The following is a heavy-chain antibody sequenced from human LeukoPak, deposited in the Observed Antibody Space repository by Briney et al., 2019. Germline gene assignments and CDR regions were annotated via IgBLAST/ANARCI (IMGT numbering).Heavy chain of an antibody. J-gene: IGHJ4*02. CDR1: GFTFGNYA. D-gene: IGHD6-13*01. CDR2: ISGSGGST. Sequence: PGGSLRLSCSASGFTFGNYAMCWVRQAPGKGLEWLSAISGSGGSTSYADSVKGRFTISRDNSRNTLYLQINSLRADDTAIYYCAKLAAAGTDVWGQGTLVAVSS. CDR3: AKLAAAGTDV. V-gene: IGHV3-23*01.